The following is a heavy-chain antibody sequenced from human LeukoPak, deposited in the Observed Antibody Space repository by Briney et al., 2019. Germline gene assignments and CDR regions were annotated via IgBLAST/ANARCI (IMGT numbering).Heavy chain of an antibody. CDR3: AGGSMVRGVAFDY. CDR2: ISYSGST. CDR1: GGSIRNYY. V-gene: IGHV4-59*01. J-gene: IGHJ4*02. D-gene: IGHD3-10*01. Sequence: PSETLSLTCTVSGGSIRNYYWSWIRQPPGKGLEWIGYISYSGSTNYNPSLKSRVTISVDTSKNQFSLRLSSVTAADTAMYYCAGGSMVRGVAFDYWGQGTLVTVSS.